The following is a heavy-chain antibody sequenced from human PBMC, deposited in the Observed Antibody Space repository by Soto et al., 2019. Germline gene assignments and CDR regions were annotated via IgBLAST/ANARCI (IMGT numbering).Heavy chain of an antibody. Sequence: PSEILSLSCTVSGGSISSYYWSWIRQPPGKGLEWIGYIYYSGSTNYNPSLKSRVTISVDTSKNQFSLKLSSVTAADTAVYYCARGYWFDYWGQGTLVTVSS. CDR2: IYYSGST. V-gene: IGHV4-59*01. CDR1: GGSISSYY. CDR3: ARGYWFDY. J-gene: IGHJ4*02. D-gene: IGHD3-10*01.